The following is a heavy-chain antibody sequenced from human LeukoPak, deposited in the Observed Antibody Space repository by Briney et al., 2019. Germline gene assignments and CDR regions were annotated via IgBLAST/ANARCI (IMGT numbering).Heavy chain of an antibody. J-gene: IGHJ4*02. CDR1: GGSISSYY. CDR3: ARAIVGATAD. D-gene: IGHD1-26*01. CDR2: IYYSGST. V-gene: IGHV4-59*01. Sequence: YPSETLSLTCTVSGGSISSYYWSWIRQPPGKGLEWIGYIYYSGSTNYNPSLKSRVTISVDTSKNKFSLKLSSVTAADTAVYYCARAIVGATADWGQGTLVTVSS.